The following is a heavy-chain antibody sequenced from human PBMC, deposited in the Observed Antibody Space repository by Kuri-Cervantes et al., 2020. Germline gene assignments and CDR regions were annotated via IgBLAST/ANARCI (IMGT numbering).Heavy chain of an antibody. D-gene: IGHD3-9*01. CDR3: AKSSRYFDWLSNFDY. V-gene: IGHV3-30*18. Sequence: GESLKISCAASGFTFSSYGMHWVRQAPGKGLEWVAVISYDGSNKYYADSVKGRFTISRDNSKNTLYLQMNSLRAEDTAVYYCAKSSRYFDWLSNFDYWGQGTLVTVSS. CDR2: ISYDGSNK. J-gene: IGHJ4*02. CDR1: GFTFSSYG.